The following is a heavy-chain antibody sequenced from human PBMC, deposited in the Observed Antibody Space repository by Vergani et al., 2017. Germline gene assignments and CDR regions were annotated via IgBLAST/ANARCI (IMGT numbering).Heavy chain of an antibody. CDR3: ARGRGHYYDRSGYKGGWFDP. CDR2: FIAIPGTA. Sequence: QVQLVQSGAEVKKPGSSVKVSCKASGGTFSNYAIIWVRQAPGQGLEWMGGFIAIPGTAHYAQKFQGRVTITADESTSTTYMELSSLRSEDTAVYYCARGRGHYYDRSGYKGGWFDPWGQGTLVTVSS. CDR1: GGTFSNYA. V-gene: IGHV1-69*11. J-gene: IGHJ5*02. D-gene: IGHD3-22*01.